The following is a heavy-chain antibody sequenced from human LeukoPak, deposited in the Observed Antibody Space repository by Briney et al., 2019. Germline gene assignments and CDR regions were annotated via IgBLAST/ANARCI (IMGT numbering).Heavy chain of an antibody. D-gene: IGHD2-21*02. J-gene: IGHJ4*03. V-gene: IGHV4-34*01. CDR1: GGSFSPYY. Sequence: KPSETLSLTCAVYGGSFSPYYWSWIRQSPRKGLEWIAEIDHRGDTNYNPSVKSRVTISIDTSKNQFSLKVRSLSAADTAVYYCARGATISVTGYFDFWGQGTLVTVSS. CDR2: IDHRGDT. CDR3: ARGATISVTGYFDF.